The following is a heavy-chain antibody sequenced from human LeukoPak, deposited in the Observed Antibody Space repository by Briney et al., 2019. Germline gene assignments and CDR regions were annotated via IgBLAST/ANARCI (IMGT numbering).Heavy chain of an antibody. CDR3: ARTKGNYYYMDV. Sequence: SETLSLTCTVSGGSISSYYWSWIRQPAGKGLEWIGYIYYSGSTYYNPSLKSRVTISIDTSKNQFSLKLSSVTAADTAVYYCARTKGNYYYMDVWGKGTTVTVSS. V-gene: IGHV4-59*06. D-gene: IGHD2-8*01. J-gene: IGHJ6*03. CDR2: IYYSGST. CDR1: GGSISSYY.